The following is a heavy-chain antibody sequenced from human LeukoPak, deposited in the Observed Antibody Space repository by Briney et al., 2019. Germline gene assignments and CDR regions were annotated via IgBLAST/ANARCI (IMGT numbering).Heavy chain of an antibody. V-gene: IGHV4-31*03. CDR2: IYYSGST. D-gene: IGHD6-6*01. CDR3: ARDIDRGSSGYYGMDV. Sequence: SETLSLTCTVSGGSISSGGYYWSWIRQHPGKGLEWIGDIYYSGSTYYNPSLKSRVTISVDTSKNQFSLKLRSVTAADTAAYYCARDIDRGSSGYYGMDVWGQGTTVTVSS. CDR1: GGSISSGGYY. J-gene: IGHJ6*02.